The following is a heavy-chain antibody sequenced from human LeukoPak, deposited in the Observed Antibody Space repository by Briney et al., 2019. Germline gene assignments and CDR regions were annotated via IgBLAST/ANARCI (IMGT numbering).Heavy chain of an antibody. Sequence: ASVKVSCKASGYTFTSYDINWVRQTTGQGLEWMGWMNPNSGNTGYAQKFQGRVTITRDTSASTAYMELSSLRSEDTAVYYCARRSYYYDSSGKRKIPQFDYWGQGTLVTVSS. CDR2: MNPNSGNT. CDR3: ARRSYYYDSSGKRKIPQFDY. V-gene: IGHV1-8*01. CDR1: GYTFTSYD. J-gene: IGHJ4*02. D-gene: IGHD3-22*01.